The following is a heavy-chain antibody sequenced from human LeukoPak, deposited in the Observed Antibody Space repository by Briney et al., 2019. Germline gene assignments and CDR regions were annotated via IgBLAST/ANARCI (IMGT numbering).Heavy chain of an antibody. Sequence: PGGSLRLSCAASGFTFSSYAMSWVRQAPGKGLEWVSAISGSGGSTYYADSVKGRFTTSRDNSNNTLYLQMNSLRAEDTAVYYCAKHGGYMGPNDYWGQGTLVTVSS. J-gene: IGHJ4*02. CDR3: AKHGGYMGPNDY. D-gene: IGHD1-26*01. V-gene: IGHV3-23*01. CDR1: GFTFSSYA. CDR2: ISGSGGST.